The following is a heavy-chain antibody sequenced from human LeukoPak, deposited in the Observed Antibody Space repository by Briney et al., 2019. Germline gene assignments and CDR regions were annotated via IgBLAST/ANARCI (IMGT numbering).Heavy chain of an antibody. CDR3: ARRVAAAGTDWFDP. J-gene: IGHJ5*02. Sequence: ASVKVSCKASGYTFTSYDIDWVRQANGQGLEWKGWMITNSGITGYAQTFQGRVTMTTNTYISTAYMELSSRRSEDTAVYYCARRVAAAGTDWFDPWGQGTLVTVSS. D-gene: IGHD6-13*01. CDR1: GYTFTSYD. CDR2: MITNSGIT. V-gene: IGHV1-8*01.